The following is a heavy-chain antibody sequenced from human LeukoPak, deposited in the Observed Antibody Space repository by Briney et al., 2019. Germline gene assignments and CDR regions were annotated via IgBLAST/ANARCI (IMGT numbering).Heavy chain of an antibody. CDR3: ARDKKDYDILTGYYSSLVWFDP. CDR1: GGSFSGYY. Sequence: SETLSLTCAVYGGSFSGYYWGWIRQPPGKGLEWIGSIYYSGSTYYNPSLKSRVTISVDTSKNQFSLKLSSVTAADTAVYYCARDKKDYDILTGYYSSLVWFDPWGQGTLVTVSS. V-gene: IGHV4-39*01. CDR2: IYYSGST. J-gene: IGHJ5*02. D-gene: IGHD3-9*01.